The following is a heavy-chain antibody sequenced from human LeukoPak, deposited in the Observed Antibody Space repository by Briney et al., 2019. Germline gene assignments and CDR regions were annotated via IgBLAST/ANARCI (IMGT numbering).Heavy chain of an antibody. V-gene: IGHV3-48*01. J-gene: IGHJ3*02. Sequence: PGGSLRLSCAASGFTFSRYSMNWVRQAPGKGLEWVSYISSSGSTIYYADSVKGRFTISRDNGKNSLYLQMNNLRAEDTAVYYCASQLGDASDIWGQGTMVTVSS. CDR2: ISSSGSTI. D-gene: IGHD6-13*01. CDR3: ASQLGDASDI. CDR1: GFTFSRYS.